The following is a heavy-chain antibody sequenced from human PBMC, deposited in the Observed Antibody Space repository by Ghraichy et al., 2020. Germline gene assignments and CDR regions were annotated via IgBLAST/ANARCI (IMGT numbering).Heavy chain of an antibody. Sequence: ETLSLTCSVSGGSITNYCWIWVRQSPGQGLEWIGTIYYNGSSNYNASLESRVTISVDTSTKQFSLRLRSVTAADTAFYYCARAPLRTRRDRGPPYYEYSHMDVWGKGTTVTVS. J-gene: IGHJ6*03. D-gene: IGHD3-3*01. CDR1: GGSITNYC. CDR3: ARAPLRTRRDRGPPYYEYSHMDV. V-gene: IGHV4-59*01. CDR2: IYYNGSS.